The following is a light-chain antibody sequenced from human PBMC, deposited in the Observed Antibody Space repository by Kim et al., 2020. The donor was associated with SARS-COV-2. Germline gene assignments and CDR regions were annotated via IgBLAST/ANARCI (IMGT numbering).Light chain of an antibody. Sequence: APGKTARMTCGGNNIGSKSVHWYQQKPCQAPVLVIYYDSDRPSGIPERFSGSNSGNTATLTISRVEAGDEADYYCQVWDSSSDHPVFGGGTQLTVL. V-gene: IGLV3-21*04. CDR3: QVWDSSSDHPV. CDR1: NIGSKS. CDR2: YDS. J-gene: IGLJ3*02.